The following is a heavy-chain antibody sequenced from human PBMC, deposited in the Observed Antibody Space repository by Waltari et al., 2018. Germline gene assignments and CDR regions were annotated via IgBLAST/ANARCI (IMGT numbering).Heavy chain of an antibody. D-gene: IGHD2-15*01. J-gene: IGHJ6*02. CDR3: ARDDMAHLLVVYYYGMDV. Sequence: QVQLMQSGAEVKKPGSSVKVSCKASGGTLSSYSIRWVRQARGTGLEWMGGIIPIFGTANYAQKFRGRVTITADESTSTAYMELSSLRSEDTAVYSCARDDMAHLLVVYYYGMDVWGQGTTVTVSS. CDR1: GGTLSSYS. V-gene: IGHV1-69*13. CDR2: IIPIFGTA.